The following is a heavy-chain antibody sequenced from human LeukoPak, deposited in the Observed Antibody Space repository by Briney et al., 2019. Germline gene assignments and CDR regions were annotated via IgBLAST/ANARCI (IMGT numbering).Heavy chain of an antibody. CDR1: VSIFSSNR. CDR3: AREEYYGSSSYYKFPPNYYYFYGLFI. D-gene: IGHD3-10*01. V-gene: IGHV3-21*01. CDR2: LSNSSIYI. J-gene: IGHJ6*01. Sequence: PRGALMRFSGAAGVSIFSSNRKQWVQAPGKGLEWGSSLSNSSIYIYYADLVKGRFTISRDNAKNSLYLQMKSMRDEDTDVYYCAREEYYGSSSYYKFPPNYYYFYGLFICGERTTVTVSS.